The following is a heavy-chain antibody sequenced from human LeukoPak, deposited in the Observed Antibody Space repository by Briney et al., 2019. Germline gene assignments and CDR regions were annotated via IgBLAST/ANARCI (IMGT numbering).Heavy chain of an antibody. CDR2: ISSSSSYT. CDR3: ARGFANNGNY. V-gene: IGHV3-11*06. Sequence: GGSLTLSCAASGFTFSDYYMSWIRQAPGKGLEWVSYISSSSSYTNYADSVKGRFTISRDNAKNSLYLQMNSLRAEDTAVYYCARGFANNGNYWGQGTLVTVSS. CDR1: GFTFSDYY. J-gene: IGHJ4*02. D-gene: IGHD1-14*01.